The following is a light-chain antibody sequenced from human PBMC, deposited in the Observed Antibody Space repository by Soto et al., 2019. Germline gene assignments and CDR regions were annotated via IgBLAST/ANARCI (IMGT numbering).Light chain of an antibody. CDR1: QSVNNF. CDR2: DVS. CDR3: QQRSNWPPQLT. V-gene: IGKV3-11*01. Sequence: EIVLTQSPATLSLSPGDTATLSCRASQSVNNFLAWYQQKPGQAPRLLIYDVSNRATGIPARFSGSGSGTAFTLTISSLAPDDFAVYFCQQRSNWPPQLTFGGGTKVETK. J-gene: IGKJ4*01.